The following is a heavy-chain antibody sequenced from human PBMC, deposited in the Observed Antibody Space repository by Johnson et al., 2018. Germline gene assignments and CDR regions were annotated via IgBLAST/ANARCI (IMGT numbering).Heavy chain of an antibody. CDR1: GFTFRTYG. Sequence: QVQLVQSGGGVVQPGRSLRLSCAASGFTFRTYGMHWVRQAPGKGLEWVAVISYDGSNQYYADSVKGRFTISRDNSENTLYLQMNSLRDGDPAGYYCAKGGGWAGYNYLDAWGKGTTVTVSS. CDR2: ISYDGSNQ. J-gene: IGHJ6*03. V-gene: IGHV3-30*18. D-gene: IGHD1-26*01. CDR3: AKGGGWAGYNYLDA.